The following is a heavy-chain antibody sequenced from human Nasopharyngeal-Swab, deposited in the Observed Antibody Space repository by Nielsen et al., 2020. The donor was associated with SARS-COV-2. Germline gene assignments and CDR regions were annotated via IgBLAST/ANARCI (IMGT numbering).Heavy chain of an antibody. J-gene: IGHJ6*02. V-gene: IGHV4-39*07. CDR3: ARVDSSGYYYVWYYGMDV. D-gene: IGHD3-22*01. Sequence: SDTLSLTCTLSGGSISSSSYYWGWIRQPPGKGLEWIGSIYYSGSTYYNPSLKSRVTISVDTSKNQFSLKLSSVTAADTAVYYCARVDSSGYYYVWYYGMDVWGQGTTVTVSS. CDR2: IYYSGST. CDR1: GGSISSSSYY.